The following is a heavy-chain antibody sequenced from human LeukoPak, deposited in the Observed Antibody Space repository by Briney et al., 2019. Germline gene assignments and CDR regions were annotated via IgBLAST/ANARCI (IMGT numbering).Heavy chain of an antibody. CDR3: TRGSSGRRDN. CDR2: MNPKSGNT. D-gene: IGHD6-19*01. J-gene: IGHJ4*02. V-gene: IGHV1-8*01. Sequence: GPSVKVSCKASGYTFTSCDINWVRQATGQGLEWMGWMNPKSGNTGYGQSFQGRITMTRDISIGTAYMELSNLTSEDTAIYYCTRGSSGRRDNWGQGTLVTVSA. CDR1: GYTFTSCD.